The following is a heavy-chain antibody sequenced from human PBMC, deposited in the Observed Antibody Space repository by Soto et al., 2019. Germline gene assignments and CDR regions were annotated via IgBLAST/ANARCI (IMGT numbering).Heavy chain of an antibody. J-gene: IGHJ5*02. CDR3: ARAPPYDFWSGYYDNWFDP. Sequence: ASVKVSCKASGYTFTSYDINWVRQATGQGLEWMGWMNPNSGNTGYVQKFQGRVTMTRNTSISTAYMELSSLRSEDTAVYYCARAPPYDFWSGYYDNWFDPWGQGTLVTVSS. CDR2: MNPNSGNT. CDR1: GYTFTSYD. V-gene: IGHV1-8*01. D-gene: IGHD3-3*01.